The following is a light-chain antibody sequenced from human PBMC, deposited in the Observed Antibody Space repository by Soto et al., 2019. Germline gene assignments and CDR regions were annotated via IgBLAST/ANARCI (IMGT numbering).Light chain of an antibody. CDR2: EVS. CDR3: CSYAGSSTWV. J-gene: IGLJ1*01. CDR1: SSDVGSYNL. Sequence: QSALTQPASVSGSPGHSITISCTGTSSDVGSYNLVSWYQQHPGKAPKLMIYEVSKRPSGVSNRFSGSKSGNTASLTISGLQAEDEADYYCCSYAGSSTWVFGTGTKVTXL. V-gene: IGLV2-23*02.